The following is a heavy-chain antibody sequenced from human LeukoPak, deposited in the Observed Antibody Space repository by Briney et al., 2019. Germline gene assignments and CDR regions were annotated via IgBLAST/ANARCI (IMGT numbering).Heavy chain of an antibody. Sequence: PGGSLRLSCAASGFTFSSYSMNWVRQAPGKGLEWVSSISSSSSYTYYADSVKGRFTISRGNAKYSLYLQMNSLRAEDTAVYYCARDGGVWGKGTTVTVSS. CDR3: ARDGGV. V-gene: IGHV3-21*01. CDR1: GFTFSSYS. J-gene: IGHJ6*04. D-gene: IGHD3-16*01. CDR2: ISSSSSYT.